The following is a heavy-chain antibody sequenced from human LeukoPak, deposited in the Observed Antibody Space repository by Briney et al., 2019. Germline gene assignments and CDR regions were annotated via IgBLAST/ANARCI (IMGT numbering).Heavy chain of an antibody. D-gene: IGHD6-19*01. Sequence: ASVKVSCKASGYTFTSYAMNWVRQAPGQGREWMGWINTNTGNPTYAQGFTGRFVFSLDTSVSTAYLQISSLQAEDTAVYYCARARIAVAAPNWFDPWGQGTLVTVSS. J-gene: IGHJ5*02. CDR2: INTNTGNP. V-gene: IGHV7-4-1*02. CDR3: ARARIAVAAPNWFDP. CDR1: GYTFTSYA.